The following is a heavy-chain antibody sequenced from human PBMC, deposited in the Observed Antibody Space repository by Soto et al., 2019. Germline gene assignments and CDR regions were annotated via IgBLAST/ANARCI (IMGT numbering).Heavy chain of an antibody. CDR1: GGTFSSYA. J-gene: IGHJ3*02. D-gene: IGHD3-9*01. Sequence: SVKVSCKASGGTFSSYAISWVRQAPGQGLEWMGGIIPIFGTANYAQKFQGRVTITADESTSTAYMELSSLRSEDTAVYYCARXYDILTSYLRRSYDAFDIWGQGTMVTISS. CDR2: IIPIFGTA. CDR3: ARXYDILTSYLRRSYDAFDI. V-gene: IGHV1-69*13.